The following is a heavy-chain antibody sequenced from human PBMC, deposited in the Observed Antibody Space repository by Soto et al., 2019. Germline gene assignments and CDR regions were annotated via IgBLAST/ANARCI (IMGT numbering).Heavy chain of an antibody. CDR2: IRSKVNNYAT. V-gene: IGHV3-73*02. D-gene: IGHD7-27*01. J-gene: IGHJ4*02. CDR1: GFTFSGSA. Sequence: EVQLVESGGGLVQPGGSLKLSCAASGFTFSGSAMHWVRQASEKGLEWVGRIRSKVNNYATAYAASVKGRFTISRDDSKNTAYLQMNSLKTEDTAVYYCTRLGTDWGQGTLVTVSS. CDR3: TRLGTD.